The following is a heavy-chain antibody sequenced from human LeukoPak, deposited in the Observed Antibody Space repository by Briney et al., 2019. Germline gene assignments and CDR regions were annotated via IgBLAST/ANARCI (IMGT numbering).Heavy chain of an antibody. J-gene: IGHJ5*02. CDR3: AKVIVGITGTTRNRWFDP. D-gene: IGHD1-7*01. CDR2: ISGSGGST. V-gene: IGHV3-23*01. CDR1: GFTFSSYA. Sequence: PGGSLRLSCATSGFTFSSYAMSWVRQAPGKGLEWVSAISGSGGSTYYADSVKSRFTISRDNSKNTLYLQMNSLRAEDTAVYYCAKVIVGITGTTRNRWFDPWGQGTLVTVSS.